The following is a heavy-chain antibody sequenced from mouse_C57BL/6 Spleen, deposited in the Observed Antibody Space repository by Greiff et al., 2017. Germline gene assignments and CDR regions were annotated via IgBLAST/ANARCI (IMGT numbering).Heavy chain of an antibody. CDR1: GFTFSSYG. V-gene: IGHV5-6*01. Sequence: EVNLVESGGDLVKPGGSLKLSCAASGFTFSSYGMSWVRQTPDKRLEWVATISSGGSYTYYPDSVKGRFTISRDNAKNTLYLQMSSLKSEDTAMYYCASDGYSFDYWGQGTTLTVSS. CDR2: ISSGGSYT. D-gene: IGHD2-3*01. J-gene: IGHJ2*01. CDR3: ASDGYSFDY.